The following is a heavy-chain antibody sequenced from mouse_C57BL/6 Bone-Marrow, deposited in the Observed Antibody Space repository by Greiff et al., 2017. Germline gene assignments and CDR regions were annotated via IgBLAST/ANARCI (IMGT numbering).Heavy chain of an antibody. Sequence: DVQLVESGGGLVQPKGSLKLSCAASGFSFNTYAMNWVRQAPGKGLEWVARIRSKSNNYATYYADTVKDRFTISRDDSESMLYLQMNNLKSEDTAMYYCVRQLRLGFADWGQGTLVTVSA. CDR3: VRQLRLGFAD. J-gene: IGHJ3*01. CDR2: IRSKSNNYAT. V-gene: IGHV10-1*01. CDR1: GFSFNTYA. D-gene: IGHD3-2*02.